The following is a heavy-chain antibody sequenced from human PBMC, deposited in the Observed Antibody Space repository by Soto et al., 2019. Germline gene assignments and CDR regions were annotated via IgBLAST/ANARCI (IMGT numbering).Heavy chain of an antibody. Sequence: GGSLRLSCAASGFTFSSYAIHWVRQAPGKGLEWVAVISYDGSNKYYADSVKGRFTISRDNSKNTLYLQMNSLRPEDTAVYYCARVRDYYSRAYYPSFYYSGMDVWGQGTKVTVSS. V-gene: IGHV3-30-3*01. CDR1: GFTFSSYA. CDR3: ARVRDYYSRAYYPSFYYSGMDV. J-gene: IGHJ6*02. D-gene: IGHD3-22*01. CDR2: ISYDGSNK.